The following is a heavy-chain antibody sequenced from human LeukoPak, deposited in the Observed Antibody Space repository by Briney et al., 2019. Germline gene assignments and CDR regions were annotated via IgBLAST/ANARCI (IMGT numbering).Heavy chain of an antibody. CDR3: ATGPYCSGGSCYPLFDY. CDR2: FDPEDGET. V-gene: IGHV1-24*01. J-gene: IGHJ4*02. Sequence: ASVTVSCKFSGYTLTELSMHWVRQAPGKGLEWMGGFDPEDGETIYAQKFQGRVTMTEDTSTDTAYMELSSLRSEDTAVYYCATGPYCSGGSCYPLFDYGGQGTLVTVSS. CDR1: GYTLTELS. D-gene: IGHD2-15*01.